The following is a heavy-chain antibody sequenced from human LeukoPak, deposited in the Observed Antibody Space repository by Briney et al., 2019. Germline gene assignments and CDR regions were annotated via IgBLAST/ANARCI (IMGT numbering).Heavy chain of an antibody. CDR1: GFTFSSYA. CDR3: AKGSGRILTGYFDY. CDR2: ISSNGGST. Sequence: GGSLRLSCSASGFTFSSYAMHWVRQAPGKGLEYVSAISSNGGSTYYADSVKGRFTISRDNSKNTLYLQMSSLRAEDTAVYYCAKGSGRILTGYFDYWGQGTLVTVSS. D-gene: IGHD3-9*01. V-gene: IGHV3-64D*06. J-gene: IGHJ4*02.